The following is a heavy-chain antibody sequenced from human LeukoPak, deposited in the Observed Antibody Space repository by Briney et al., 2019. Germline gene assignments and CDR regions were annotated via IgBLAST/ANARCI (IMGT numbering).Heavy chain of an antibody. Sequence: PSETLSLTCTVSGGSISGNYWSWTRQPVGKGLEWIGRIDPSGSTEYSPSLKSRVTISVDTSKNQFSLKLSSVTAADTAVYYCARADGYYYDSSGFEFDYWGQGTLVTVSS. V-gene: IGHV4-4*07. CDR3: ARADGYYYDSSGFEFDY. D-gene: IGHD3-22*01. CDR1: GGSISGNY. J-gene: IGHJ4*02. CDR2: IDPSGST.